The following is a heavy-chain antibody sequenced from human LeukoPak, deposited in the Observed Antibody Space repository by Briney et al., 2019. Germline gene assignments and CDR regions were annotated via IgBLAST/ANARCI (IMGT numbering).Heavy chain of an antibody. CDR3: ARHTGYSSSWYCFDY. D-gene: IGHD6-13*01. V-gene: IGHV4-59*01. CDR2: IDYSGST. Sequence: SETLSLTCTVSGGSISSYYCSWIRQPPGKGLEWIGYIDYSGSTNYNPSLKSRVTISVDTSKNQFSLKLSSVTAADTAVYYCARHTGYSSSWYCFDYWGQGTLVTVSS. J-gene: IGHJ4*02. CDR1: GGSISSYY.